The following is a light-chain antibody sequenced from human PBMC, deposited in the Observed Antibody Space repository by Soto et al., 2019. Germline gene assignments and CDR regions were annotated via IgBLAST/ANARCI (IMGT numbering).Light chain of an antibody. J-gene: IGLJ2*01. V-gene: IGLV7-46*01. CDR2: DTS. CDR3: LLSFGDIRV. Sequence: QAVVTQEPSLTVSPGGTVTLTCGSSTGAVTSGHYPYWFQQKPGQAPRTLIYDTSIKHSWTPARFSGSLLGGKAALTLSGAQPEDEADFYCLLSFGDIRVFGGGTKLTVL. CDR1: TGAVTSGHY.